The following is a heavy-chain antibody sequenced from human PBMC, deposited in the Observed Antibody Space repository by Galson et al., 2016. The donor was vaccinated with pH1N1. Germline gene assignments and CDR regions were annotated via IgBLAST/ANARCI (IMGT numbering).Heavy chain of an antibody. Sequence: SLRLSCAASGFTFSSYWMHWVRQAPGKGLEWVANIKQDGSQIYYVDSVKGRFTISRDNAKNSLYLQMNSLRAEDTALYYCARAIGAIAAYWGQGTLVTVSS. CDR1: GFTFSSYW. V-gene: IGHV3-7*04. CDR2: IKQDGSQI. CDR3: ARAIGAIAAY. D-gene: IGHD4/OR15-4a*01. J-gene: IGHJ4*02.